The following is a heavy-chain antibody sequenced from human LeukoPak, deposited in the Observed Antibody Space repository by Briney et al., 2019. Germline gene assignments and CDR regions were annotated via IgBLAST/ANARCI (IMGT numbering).Heavy chain of an antibody. CDR3: RFYTSGSDY. CDR2: IRANDDTT. Sequence: GGCLRLSCEVFGFTFSTSAMSWVRQAPGKGLEWVSGIRANDDTTYYVDSVKGRFTVSRDNSKNTLYLQMNSLRVEDTAVYYCRFYTSGSDYWGQGTLVTVSS. D-gene: IGHD3-22*01. CDR1: GFTFSTSA. V-gene: IGHV3-23*01. J-gene: IGHJ4*02.